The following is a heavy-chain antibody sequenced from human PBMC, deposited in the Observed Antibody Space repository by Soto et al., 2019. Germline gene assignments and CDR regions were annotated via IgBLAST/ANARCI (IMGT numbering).Heavy chain of an antibody. CDR3: ARLETTVTRRSFDF. CDR2: IDPSDSYT. D-gene: IGHD4-4*01. J-gene: IGHJ4*02. Sequence: GESLKISCKGSGYSFTSYWISWVRQMPGKGLEWIGRIDPSDSYTNYSPSFQGHVTISVDKSISTAYLQWRSLKASDTAMYYCARLETTVTRRSFDFWGQGTLVTVSA. CDR1: GYSFTSYW. V-gene: IGHV5-10-1*01.